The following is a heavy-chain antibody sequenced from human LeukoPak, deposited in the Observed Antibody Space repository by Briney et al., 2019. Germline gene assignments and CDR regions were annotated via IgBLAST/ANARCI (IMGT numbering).Heavy chain of an antibody. CDR3: TTEGYCSGGSCYIYFQH. CDR2: IKSKTDGGTT. Sequence: PGGSLRLSCAASGFTFSNALMSWVRQAPGKGLEWVGRIKSKTDGGTTDYAAPVKGRFTISRDDSKNTLYLQMNSLKTEDTAVYYCTTEGYCSGGSCYIYFQHWGQGTLVTVSS. V-gene: IGHV3-15*01. J-gene: IGHJ1*01. D-gene: IGHD2-15*01. CDR1: GFTFSNAL.